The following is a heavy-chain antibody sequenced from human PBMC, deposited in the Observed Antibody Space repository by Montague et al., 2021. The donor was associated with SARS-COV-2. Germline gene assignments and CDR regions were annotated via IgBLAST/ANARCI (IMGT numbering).Heavy chain of an antibody. V-gene: IGHV3-23*01. D-gene: IGHD3-3*01. J-gene: IGHJ6*02. CDR1: GFTFSTYA. CDR2: VTGSGGAT. Sequence: SLRLSWAASGFTFSTYAMSWVRQAPGKGLEWVSSVTGSGGATYYSDSVNGRFTISRDNSKNTVFLHMNSLRAEDTAVYYCARHVGMERVTYGMDVWGQGTTVTVSS. CDR3: ARHVGMERVTYGMDV.